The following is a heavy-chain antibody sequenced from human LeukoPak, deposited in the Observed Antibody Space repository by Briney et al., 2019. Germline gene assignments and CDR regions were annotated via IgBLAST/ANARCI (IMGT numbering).Heavy chain of an antibody. J-gene: IGHJ4*02. D-gene: IGHD6-13*01. CDR2: IYPGDSDT. CDR3: AAGMAARGKYYFDY. Sequence: GEPLKISCKGSGSSFTSYWIGWVRQMPGKGLEWMGIIYPGDSDTTYSPSLQGQVTISADKSISTACLQWSSLKASDTAMYYCAAGMAARGKYYFDYWGQGTLVTVSS. CDR1: GSSFTSYW. V-gene: IGHV5-51*01.